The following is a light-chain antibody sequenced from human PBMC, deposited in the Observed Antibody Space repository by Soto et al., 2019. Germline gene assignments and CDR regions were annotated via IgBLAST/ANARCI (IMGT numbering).Light chain of an antibody. CDR1: QSVSSS. J-gene: IGKJ1*01. Sequence: EVVMTQSPATLSMSPGERATLSCRASQSVSSSLAWYPQKPGQAPRLLIYGASTRATGIPDRFSGSGSETGSTLTISSLQAEDFAIYYCQQYNNWWTFGQGTKVEIK. CDR2: GAS. V-gene: IGKV3-15*01. CDR3: QQYNNWWT.